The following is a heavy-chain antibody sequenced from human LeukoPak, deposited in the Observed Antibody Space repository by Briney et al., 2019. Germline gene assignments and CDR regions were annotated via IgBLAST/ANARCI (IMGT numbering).Heavy chain of an antibody. CDR2: IYYSGST. CDR3: ARAGVCSGGSCYSPFDY. D-gene: IGHD2-15*01. CDR1: GGSISSSSYY. J-gene: IGHJ4*02. Sequence: SETLSLTCTVSGGSISSSSYYWGWIRQPPGKGLEWIGSIYYSGSTYYNPSLKSRVTISVDTSKNQFSLKLSSVTAADTAVYYCARAGVCSGGSCYSPFDYWGQGTLVTVSS. V-gene: IGHV4-39*01.